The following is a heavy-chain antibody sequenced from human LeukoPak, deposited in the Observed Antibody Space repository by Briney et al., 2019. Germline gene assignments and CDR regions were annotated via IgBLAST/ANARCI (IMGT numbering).Heavy chain of an antibody. D-gene: IGHD7-27*01. V-gene: IGHV3-21*01. J-gene: IGHJ4*02. CDR3: ASLRTGASLPFY. CDR2: ISSSSSYI. CDR1: GFTFSSNS. Sequence: RTGGSLRLSCAASGFTFSSNSMNWVRQAPGKGMEWVSSISSSSSYIYYADSVKGRFTISRDNAKNSLYLQMNSLRAEDTAVYYCASLRTGASLPFYWGQGTLVTVSS.